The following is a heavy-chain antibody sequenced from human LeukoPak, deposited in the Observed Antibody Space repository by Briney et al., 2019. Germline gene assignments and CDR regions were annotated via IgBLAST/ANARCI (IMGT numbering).Heavy chain of an antibody. CDR3: ARAPGLITDSSGYYYWNYFDY. Sequence: ASVKVSCKASGGTFSSYAISWVRQAPGQGLEWMGGIIPIFGTANYAQKFQGRVTITADESTSTAYMELSSLRSDDTAVYYCARAPGLITDSSGYYYWNYFDYWGQGTLVTVSS. V-gene: IGHV1-69*13. CDR2: IIPIFGTA. D-gene: IGHD3-22*01. CDR1: GGTFSSYA. J-gene: IGHJ4*02.